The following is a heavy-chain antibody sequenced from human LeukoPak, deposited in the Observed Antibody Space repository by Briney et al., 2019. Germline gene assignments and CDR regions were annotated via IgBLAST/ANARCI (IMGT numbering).Heavy chain of an antibody. CDR2: IYTSGST. V-gene: IGHV4-61*02. CDR3: ARNYDILTGPTPVY. J-gene: IGHJ4*02. CDR1: GGSISSGAYY. D-gene: IGHD3-9*01. Sequence: SETLSLTCTVSGGSISSGAYYWSWIRQPAGKGLEWIGRIYTSGSTNYNPSLKSRVTISVDTSKNQFSLKLSSVTAADTAVYYCARNYDILTGPTPVYWGQGALVTVSS.